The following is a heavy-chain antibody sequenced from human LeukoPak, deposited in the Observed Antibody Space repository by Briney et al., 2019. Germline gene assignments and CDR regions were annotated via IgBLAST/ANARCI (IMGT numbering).Heavy chain of an antibody. D-gene: IGHD2-2*02. CDR1: GFTFDDYA. V-gene: IGHV3-9*01. CDR2: ISWNSGSI. Sequence: GGSLRLSCAASGFTFDDYAMHWVRQAPGKGLEWVSGISWNSGSIGYADSVKGRFTISRDNAKNSLNLQMNSLRAEDTALYYCAKGGQYQLLYVWGAFDIWGQGTMVTVSS. J-gene: IGHJ3*02. CDR3: AKGGQYQLLYVWGAFDI.